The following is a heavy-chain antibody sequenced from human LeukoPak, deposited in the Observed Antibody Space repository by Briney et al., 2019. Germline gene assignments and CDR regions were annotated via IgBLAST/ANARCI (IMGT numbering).Heavy chain of an antibody. CDR1: GGSVSGGDYF. J-gene: IGHJ6*03. V-gene: IGHV4-61*08. D-gene: IGHD3-3*01. CDR2: IYYSGST. CDR3: AKGHYDFWSGYSYYYMDV. Sequence: KPSETLSLTCTVSGGSVSGGDYFWSWIRQPPGKGLEWIGYIYYSGSTNYNPSLKSRVTISVDTSKNQFSLKLSSVTAADTAVYYCAKGHYDFWSGYSYYYMDVWGKGTTVTVSS.